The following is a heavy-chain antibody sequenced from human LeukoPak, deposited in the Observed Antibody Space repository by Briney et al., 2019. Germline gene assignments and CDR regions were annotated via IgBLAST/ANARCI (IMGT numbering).Heavy chain of an antibody. CDR1: GYSISSGYY. D-gene: IGHD3-3*01. J-gene: IGHJ2*01. CDR2: IYHSGST. CDR3: ARPHAVDFWSGYSSWYFDL. V-gene: IGHV4-38-2*01. Sequence: SETLSLTCAVSGYSISSGYYWGWIWRPPGKGLEWIGSIYHSGSTYYNPSLKSRVTISVDTSKNQFSLKLSSVTAADTAVYYCARPHAVDFWSGYSSWYFDLWGRGTLVTVSS.